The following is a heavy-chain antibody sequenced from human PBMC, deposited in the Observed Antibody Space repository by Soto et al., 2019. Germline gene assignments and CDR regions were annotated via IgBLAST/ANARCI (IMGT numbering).Heavy chain of an antibody. CDR2: ISAYNGNT. V-gene: IGHV1-18*01. J-gene: IGHJ5*02. CDR3: ARGNVANNWFDP. D-gene: IGHD2-15*01. Sequence: ASVKVPCKGSGYTFINYGISWGGQAPGQGLEWMGWISAYNGNTNYEQKLQGRVTMTTDTSTSTDYMELRSLRSNDTAVYYCARGNVANNWFDPWGQGTLVTVSS. CDR1: GYTFINYG.